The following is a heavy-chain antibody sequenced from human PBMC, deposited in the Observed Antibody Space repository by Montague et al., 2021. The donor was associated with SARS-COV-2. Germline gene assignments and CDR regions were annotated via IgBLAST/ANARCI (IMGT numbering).Heavy chain of an antibody. CDR3: ARRANLQT. D-gene: IGHD4/OR15-4a*01. Sequence: SLRLSCATSGFTFSTHWMSWVRQAPGKGLEWVANLNPGGSEKYHADSVKGRFTISRDDAKASLFLQMSSLRAEDTAVYYCARRANLQTWGQGTLVTVSS. V-gene: IGHV3-7*03. CDR2: LNPGGSEK. J-gene: IGHJ5*02. CDR1: GFTFSTHW.